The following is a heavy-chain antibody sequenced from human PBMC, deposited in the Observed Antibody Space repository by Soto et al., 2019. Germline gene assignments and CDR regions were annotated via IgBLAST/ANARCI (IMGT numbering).Heavy chain of an antibody. CDR2: FNHSGST. D-gene: IGHD4-4*01. V-gene: IGHV4-34*01. CDR3: ARGLGLQYPTAWFDP. CDR1: GGSFSGYY. J-gene: IGHJ5*02. Sequence: SETLSLTCAVYGGSFSGYYWSWIRQPPGKVLEWIGEFNHSGSTNYNPSLKSRFTISVDTSKNQFSLKLSSVTAADTAVYYCARGLGLQYPTAWFDPWGQGTLVTVSS.